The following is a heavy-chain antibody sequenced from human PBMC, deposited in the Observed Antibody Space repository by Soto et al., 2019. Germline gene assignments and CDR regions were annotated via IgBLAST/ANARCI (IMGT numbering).Heavy chain of an antibody. D-gene: IGHD7-27*01. CDR2: VYWDDDK. CDR1: GFSLSTSGAG. J-gene: IGHJ4*02. Sequence: QITLKESGPTLVKPTQTLTLTCTFSGFSLSTSGAGVGWIRQPPPKALEWLSVVYWDDDKRYSPSLKSRLTITKDTSKNRVVLKMTNRDPVDTATYYCAYRLYAGWLTGSYYDYWGPGTLVTVSS. V-gene: IGHV2-5*02. CDR3: AYRLYAGWLTGSYYDY.